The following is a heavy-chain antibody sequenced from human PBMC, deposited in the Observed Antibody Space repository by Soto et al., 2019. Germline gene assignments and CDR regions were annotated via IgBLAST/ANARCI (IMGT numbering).Heavy chain of an antibody. J-gene: IGHJ4*02. Sequence: GGSLRLSCAASGFSISRYWMSWVRQAPGKGLEWVADKKQAGSEEYYVDSVKGRFTVSRDNAKNSLYLQLTSLRVEDTALYYCARGGFSYGTGIANWGQGT. D-gene: IGHD5-18*01. CDR3: ARGGFSYGTGIAN. CDR1: GFSISRYW. CDR2: KKQAGSEE. V-gene: IGHV3-7*01.